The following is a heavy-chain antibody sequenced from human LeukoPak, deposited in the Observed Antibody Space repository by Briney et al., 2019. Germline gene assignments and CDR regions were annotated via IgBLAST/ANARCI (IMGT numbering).Heavy chain of an antibody. D-gene: IGHD4-17*01. CDR1: GYTFTSYD. CDR3: AIYGAYSAAFDI. V-gene: IGHV1-8*01. CDR2: MNPNSGNT. Sequence: GASVKVSCKASGYTFTSYDINWVRQATGQGLEWMGWMNPNSGNTGYAQKFQGRVTMTRNTSISTAYMELSSLRSEDTAVYYCAIYGAYSAAFDIWGQGTMVTVSS. J-gene: IGHJ3*02.